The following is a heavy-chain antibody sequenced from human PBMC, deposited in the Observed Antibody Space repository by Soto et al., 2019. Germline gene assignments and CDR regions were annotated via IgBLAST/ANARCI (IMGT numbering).Heavy chain of an antibody. V-gene: IGHV3-64*01. J-gene: IGHJ4*02. CDR3: ARGFSATGIGRGY. CDR1: GFIFSSYD. CDR2: ITNNGGRT. D-gene: IGHD6-13*01. Sequence: GGSLRLSCAASGFIFSSYDMHWVRQAPGKGLEYVGSITNNGGRTYYANSVKGRFTISRDNSKNTLYLQMGSLRPDDMAVYYCARGFSATGIGRGYWGQGTLVTVSS.